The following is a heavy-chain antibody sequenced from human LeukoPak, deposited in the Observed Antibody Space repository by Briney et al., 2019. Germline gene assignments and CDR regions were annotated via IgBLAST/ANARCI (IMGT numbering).Heavy chain of an antibody. CDR3: VRDFKYAFDY. D-gene: IGHD2-8*01. CDR2: ISSGSTTI. CDR1: GFTFCSYS. Sequence: PGGSLRLSCAASGFTFCSYSMNWVRQAPGKGLEWSSYISSGSTTIHSADSVKGRFTISRDNAKNSLFLQMNSLRDEDTAVYYCVRDFKYAFDYWGQGTLVTVSS. J-gene: IGHJ4*02. V-gene: IGHV3-48*02.